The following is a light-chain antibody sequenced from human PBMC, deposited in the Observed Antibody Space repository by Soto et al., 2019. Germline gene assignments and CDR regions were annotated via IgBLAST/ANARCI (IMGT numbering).Light chain of an antibody. CDR3: QQHGPSPI. CDR1: QAVSSIL. V-gene: IGKV3-20*01. Sequence: EVVLTQSPGTLSLSPGERATLSCRASQAVSSILLAWYQQKPGQAPRLLIYGASSRATGIPDRCSGSGSGTDFTLIVSRLEHEDVAVYYCQQHGPSPIFGGGTKVEIK. J-gene: IGKJ4*01. CDR2: GAS.